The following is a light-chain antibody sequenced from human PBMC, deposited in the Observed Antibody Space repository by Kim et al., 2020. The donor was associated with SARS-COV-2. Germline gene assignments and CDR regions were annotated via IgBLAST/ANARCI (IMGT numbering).Light chain of an antibody. CDR2: GNS. CDR1: SSTIGAGYD. J-gene: IGLJ2*01. Sequence: RVTISCTGGSSTIGAGYDVHWYRQLPGTAPNLLIYGNSNRPSGVPDRFSGSKSGTSASLAITGLQAEDEADYYCQSYDSSLSGSVFGGGTKVTVL. CDR3: QSYDSSLSGSV. V-gene: IGLV1-40*01.